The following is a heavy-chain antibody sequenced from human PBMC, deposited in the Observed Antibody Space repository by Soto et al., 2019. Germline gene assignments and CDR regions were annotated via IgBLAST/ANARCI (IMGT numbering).Heavy chain of an antibody. J-gene: IGHJ5*02. CDR3: ARSLEGTTVTNWFDP. CDR2: VIPVFGLA. V-gene: IGHV1-69*17. D-gene: IGHD4-17*01. Sequence: QVQLVQSGAEVKKPGSSVKVSCKSSGGTFSSYAISWVRQAPGQGLEWMGGVIPVFGLATYAQKVQGRVTITADKATNTAYMEVSSLRSEDTAVYYCARSLEGTTVTNWFDPWGQGALVTVSS. CDR1: GGTFSSYA.